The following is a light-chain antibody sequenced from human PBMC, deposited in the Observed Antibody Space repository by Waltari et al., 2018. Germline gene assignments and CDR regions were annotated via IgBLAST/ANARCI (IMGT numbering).Light chain of an antibody. CDR2: SNN. V-gene: IGLV1-44*01. CDR1: SSNIGSNT. CDR3: AAWDDNLNGYV. Sequence: QSVLTQPPSASGAPGQRVTISCSGSSSNIGSNTVNWYQQLPGTAPKLLIYSNNQRPSGVPDRFSASKSGTSASLAISGLQSEDEADYYCAAWDDNLNGYVFGTGTKVSVL. J-gene: IGLJ1*01.